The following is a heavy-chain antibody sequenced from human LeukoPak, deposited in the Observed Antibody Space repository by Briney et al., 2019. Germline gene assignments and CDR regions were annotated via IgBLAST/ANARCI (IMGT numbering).Heavy chain of an antibody. CDR2: ISGSGGST. CDR3: ARNDIVVVPAALED. J-gene: IGHJ4*02. V-gene: IGHV3-23*01. D-gene: IGHD2-2*01. CDR1: GFTFSSYA. Sequence: GASLRLSCAASGFTFSSYAMSWVRQAPGKGLEWVSAISGSGGSTYYADSVKGRFTISRDNSKNTLYLQMNSLRAEDTAVYYCARNDIVVVPAALEDWGQGTLVTVSS.